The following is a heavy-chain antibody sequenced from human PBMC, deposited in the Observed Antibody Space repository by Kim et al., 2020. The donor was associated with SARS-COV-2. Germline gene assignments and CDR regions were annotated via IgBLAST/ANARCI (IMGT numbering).Heavy chain of an antibody. CDR2: LYYSGSS. CDR3: ARMRQPLIPAIFDP. CDR1: GASISSGGYY. J-gene: IGHJ5*02. V-gene: IGHV4-39*07. Sequence: SETLSLTCIVSGASISSGGYYWGWLRHPPGKGLEWVMSLYYSGSSYYTPSLESRVTISMDTSNNQFSLRLKSVTAADTAVYFCARMRQPLIPAIFDPWGRETLVTVSS. D-gene: IGHD2-2*02.